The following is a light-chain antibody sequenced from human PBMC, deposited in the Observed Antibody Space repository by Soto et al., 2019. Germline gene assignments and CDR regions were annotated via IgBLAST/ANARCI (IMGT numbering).Light chain of an antibody. CDR3: QQYWGSSWT. CDR1: QSVSTTY. Sequence: EIVLTQSPGTLSLSPGDRATLSCRASQSVSTTYLAWYQQKFGQAPRLLVYGASSRATGIPDRFSGSGFGTDFTLTISRLEPEDFAVYYCQQYWGSSWTIGQGAQVEIK. CDR2: GAS. V-gene: IGKV3-20*01. J-gene: IGKJ1*01.